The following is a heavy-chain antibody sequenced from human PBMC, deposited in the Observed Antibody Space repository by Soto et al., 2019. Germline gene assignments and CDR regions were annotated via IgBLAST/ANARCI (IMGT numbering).Heavy chain of an antibody. CDR2: IYYSGST. CDR3: ARVVVAATIDY. J-gene: IGHJ4*02. CDR1: GGSISSSSYY. D-gene: IGHD2-15*01. V-gene: IGHV4-39*01. Sequence: QLQLQESGPGLVKPSETLSLTYTVSGGSISSSSYYWGWIRQPPGKGLEWIGSIYYSGSTYYNPSLKSRVTISVDTSKNQFSLKLSSVTAADTAVYYCARVVVAATIDYWGQGTLVTVSS.